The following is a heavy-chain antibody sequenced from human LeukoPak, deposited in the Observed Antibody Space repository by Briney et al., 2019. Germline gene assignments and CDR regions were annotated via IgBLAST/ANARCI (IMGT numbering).Heavy chain of an antibody. CDR2: ISTYNGNT. Sequence: GASVKVSCKASGYTFSSYGIIWVRQAPGQGLEWMGWISTYNGNTNYAQELQGRVTMTTDTSTSTAYMELRTLRSDDTAVYYCARGITVGGDHDAFDIWGQGTMVTVSS. D-gene: IGHD6-19*01. CDR3: ARGITVGGDHDAFDI. V-gene: IGHV1-18*01. CDR1: GYTFSSYG. J-gene: IGHJ3*02.